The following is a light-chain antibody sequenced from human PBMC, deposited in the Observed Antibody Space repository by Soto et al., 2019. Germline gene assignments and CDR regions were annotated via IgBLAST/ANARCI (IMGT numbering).Light chain of an antibody. Sequence: EILMTQSPSTLSLSPGERTTLSCRASQSVGNNLAWYQQKPGQAPRLLIYGAYTRATGIPARFSGSGSGTDLTLTISSLQPEDFAVYYCQHYNYWPPKTFGQGTKVEIK. CDR1: QSVGNN. CDR2: GAY. CDR3: QHYNYWPPKT. V-gene: IGKV3-15*01. J-gene: IGKJ1*01.